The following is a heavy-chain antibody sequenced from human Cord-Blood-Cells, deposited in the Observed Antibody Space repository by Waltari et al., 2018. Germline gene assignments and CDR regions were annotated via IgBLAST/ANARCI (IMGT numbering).Heavy chain of an antibody. V-gene: IGHV1-2*02. D-gene: IGHD6-19*01. J-gene: IGHJ4*02. CDR3: ARGGSGWYYFDY. CDR2: INPNSGGT. CDR1: GYTFTGHY. Sequence: QVQLVQSGAEVKKPGASVTASCKASGYTFTGHYMHCARQAPGQGLEWMGWINPNSGGTNYAQKFQGRVTMTRDTSISTAYMELSRLRSDDTAVYYCARGGSGWYYFDYWGQGTLVTVSS.